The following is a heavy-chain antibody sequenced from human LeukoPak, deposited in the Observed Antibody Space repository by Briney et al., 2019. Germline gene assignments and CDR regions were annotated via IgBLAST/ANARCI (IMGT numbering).Heavy chain of an antibody. Sequence: SETLSLTCTVSGDSFSYFYWSWIRQPPGKGLEWIGYIYNSGSTSYNPSLKSRVTISLDTSQNQFSLKLSSLTAADTAVYYCARGVVAAAGRTFDFWGQGTLVTVSS. J-gene: IGHJ4*02. D-gene: IGHD6-13*01. CDR2: IYNSGST. CDR3: ARGVVAAAGRTFDF. CDR1: GDSFSYFY. V-gene: IGHV4-59*01.